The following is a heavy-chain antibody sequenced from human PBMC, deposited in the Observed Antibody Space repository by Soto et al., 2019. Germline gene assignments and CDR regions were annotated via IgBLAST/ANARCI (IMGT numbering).Heavy chain of an antibody. D-gene: IGHD2-15*01. Sequence: ASVKVSCKASGYTFTSYDINWVRQATGQGLEWMGWMNPNSGNTSYAQKFQGRVTMTRNTSISTAYMELSSLRSEDTAVYYCARGLEDIVVVVAATPGYYYGMDVWGQGTTVTVS. CDR3: ARGLEDIVVVVAATPGYYYGMDV. V-gene: IGHV1-8*01. CDR2: MNPNSGNT. CDR1: GYTFTSYD. J-gene: IGHJ6*02.